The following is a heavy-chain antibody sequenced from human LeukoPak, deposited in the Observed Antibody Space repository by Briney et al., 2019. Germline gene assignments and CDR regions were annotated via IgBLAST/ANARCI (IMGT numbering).Heavy chain of an antibody. CDR1: GGSISSYY. Sequence: SETLSLTCAVSGGSISSYYWNWIRQPPGKGLEWIGCVYYSGSTNYNPSLKSRVTISVDTSKNQFSLKLSSVTAADTAVYYCAREKLGMATSTIDYWGQGTLVTVSS. J-gene: IGHJ4*02. CDR3: AREKLGMATSTIDY. CDR2: VYYSGST. D-gene: IGHD5-24*01. V-gene: IGHV4-59*01.